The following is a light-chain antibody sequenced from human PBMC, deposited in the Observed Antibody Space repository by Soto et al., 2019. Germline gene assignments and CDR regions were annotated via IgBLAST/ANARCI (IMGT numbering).Light chain of an antibody. CDR3: SAYAGSNNFRV. Sequence: QSALTQPPSASGSPGQSVTISCTGTSSDVGDNKYVSWYQQQPGKAPKVIIYEISERPSGVPDRFSGSKSGNTASLTVSGVRAEDEADYYCSAYAGSNNFRVFGGGTKLTVL. J-gene: IGLJ2*01. CDR2: EIS. CDR1: SSDVGDNKY. V-gene: IGLV2-8*01.